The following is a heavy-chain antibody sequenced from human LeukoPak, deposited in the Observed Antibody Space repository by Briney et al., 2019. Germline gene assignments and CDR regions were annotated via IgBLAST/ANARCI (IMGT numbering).Heavy chain of an antibody. Sequence: ASVKVSCKASGYTFTGYYMHWMRQAPGQGLEWMGWINPNSGGTNYAQKFQGRVTMTRDTSISTAYMELSRLRSDDTAVYYCAREAEMATIRRFVEGGNYWGQGTLVTVSS. CDR1: GYTFTGYY. CDR3: AREAEMATIRRFVEGGNY. J-gene: IGHJ4*02. V-gene: IGHV1-2*02. D-gene: IGHD5-24*01. CDR2: INPNSGGT.